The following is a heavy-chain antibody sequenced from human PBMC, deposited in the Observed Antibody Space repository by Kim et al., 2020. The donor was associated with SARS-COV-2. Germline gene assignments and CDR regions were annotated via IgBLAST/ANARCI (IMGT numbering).Heavy chain of an antibody. D-gene: IGHD5-18*01. CDR3: ARARSKMKIQLWLPSYYFDY. J-gene: IGHJ4*02. V-gene: IGHV1-8*01. Sequence: ASVKVSCKASGYTFTSYDINWVRQATGQGLEWMGWMNPNSGNTGYAQKFQGRVTMTRNTSISTAYMELSSLRSEDTAVYYCARARSKMKIQLWLPSYYFDYWGQGTLVTVSS. CDR1: GYTFTSYD. CDR2: MNPNSGNT.